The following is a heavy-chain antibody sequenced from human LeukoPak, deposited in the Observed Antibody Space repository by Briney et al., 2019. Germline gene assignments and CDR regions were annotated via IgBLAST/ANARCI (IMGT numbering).Heavy chain of an antibody. J-gene: IGHJ4*02. Sequence: GGSLRLSCAASGFTFSTYAMHWVRQAPGKGLEGVAVIWYDGSNKNYVDSVKGRFTISRDNAKNTLYLRMNSLRAEDTAVYYCARVDGAMGSLDYWGQGMLVTVSS. D-gene: IGHD5-18*01. CDR2: IWYDGSNK. CDR3: ARVDGAMGSLDY. CDR1: GFTFSTYA. V-gene: IGHV3-33*01.